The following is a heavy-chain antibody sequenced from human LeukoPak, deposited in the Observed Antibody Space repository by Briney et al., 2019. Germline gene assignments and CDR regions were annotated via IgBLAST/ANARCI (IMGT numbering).Heavy chain of an antibody. CDR3: ARALTYYYDSSGYSINYFDY. Sequence: GASVKVSCKASGYTFTSYYMHWVRQAPGQGLEWMGIINPSGGSTSYAQKFQGRVTMTRDTSTSTVYMELSSLRSEDTAVYYCARALTYYYDSSGYSINYFDYWGQGTLVTVSS. V-gene: IGHV1-46*01. CDR1: GYTFTSYY. D-gene: IGHD3-22*01. J-gene: IGHJ4*02. CDR2: INPSGGST.